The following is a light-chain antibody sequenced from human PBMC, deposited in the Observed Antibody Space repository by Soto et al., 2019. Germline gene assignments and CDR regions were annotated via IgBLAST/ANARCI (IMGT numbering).Light chain of an antibody. CDR2: KAS. Sequence: DLQMTQSPSTLSASVGDRVTITCRASQSISTWLAWYQQKPAEGPKLLISKASSLESGIPSRFSGSGSGTEFTLTISSLQPDDFASYFCQQYSAYPGTFGQGTKVEVK. V-gene: IGKV1-5*03. J-gene: IGKJ1*01. CDR1: QSISTW. CDR3: QQYSAYPGT.